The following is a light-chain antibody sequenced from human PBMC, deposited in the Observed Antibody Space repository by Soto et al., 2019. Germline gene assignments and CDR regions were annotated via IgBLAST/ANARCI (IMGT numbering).Light chain of an antibody. J-gene: IGKJ1*01. CDR2: GAS. V-gene: IGKV3-15*01. CDR1: QSVNSN. Sequence: EIVMTQSPATLSVSPGERATLSCRASQSVNSNLAWYQQKPGQAPRLLIYGASTRATGVPARFSGSGSGTDFTLIGSSLPSEYSAVYFCQQYNNWPTFGQGTKVEIK. CDR3: QQYNNWPT.